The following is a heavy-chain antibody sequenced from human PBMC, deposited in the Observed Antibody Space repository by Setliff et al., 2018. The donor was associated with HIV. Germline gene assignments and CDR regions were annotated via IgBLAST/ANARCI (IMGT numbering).Heavy chain of an antibody. CDR2: IFYSGHT. Sequence: TLSLTCTVSGGSITRSSYYWAWIRQPPGKGLEWIGNIFYSGHTFYNPSLRSRVTISVDTSKNQFSLKLSSVTAADTAVYYCARGVAAAGLWGQGTLGTVS. CDR3: ARGVAAAGL. CDR1: GGSITRSSYY. D-gene: IGHD6-13*01. J-gene: IGHJ4*02. V-gene: IGHV4-39*07.